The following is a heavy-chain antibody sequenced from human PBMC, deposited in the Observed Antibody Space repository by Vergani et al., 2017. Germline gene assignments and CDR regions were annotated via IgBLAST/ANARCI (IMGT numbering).Heavy chain of an antibody. CDR2: IGTAGDT. D-gene: IGHD3-16*01. V-gene: IGHV3-13*01. Sequence: EVQLVESGGGLVQPGGSLRLSCAASGFTFSSYDMHWVRQATGKGLEWVSAIGTAGDTYYPGSVKGRFTISRENAKNSLYLRMNSLRAGDTAVYYCARALRDGGAFDIWGQGTMVTVSS. CDR3: ARALRDGGAFDI. CDR1: GFTFSSYD. J-gene: IGHJ3*02.